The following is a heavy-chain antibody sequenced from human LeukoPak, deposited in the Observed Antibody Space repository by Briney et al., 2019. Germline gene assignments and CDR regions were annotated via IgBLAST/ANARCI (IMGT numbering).Heavy chain of an antibody. J-gene: IGHJ5*02. CDR2: IYYSGST. V-gene: IGHV4-59*01. Sequence: PSETLSLTCTVSGGSISSYYWSWIRQPPGKGLEWIGYIYYSGSTNYNPSLKSRVTISVDTSKNQFSLKLSSVTAADTAVYYCARALYYDFWKDWFEFDPWGQGTLVTVSS. D-gene: IGHD3-3*01. CDR3: ARALYYDFWKDWFEFDP. CDR1: GGSISSYY.